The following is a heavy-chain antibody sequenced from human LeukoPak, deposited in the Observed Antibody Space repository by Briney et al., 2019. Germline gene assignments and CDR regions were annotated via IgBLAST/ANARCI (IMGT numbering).Heavy chain of an antibody. CDR2: ISNSSDYI. CDR3: ARVWSMIREYVEY. J-gene: IGHJ4*02. Sequence: PGGSLRLSCAASGFTFSGYTMNWVRQTPGKGLEWVSSISNSSDYIYYADSVKGRFTISRDNSKDSLYLQMSSLRAEDTAVYYCARVWSMIREYVEYWGQGTLVTVSS. D-gene: IGHD3-10*01. CDR1: GFTFSGYT. V-gene: IGHV3-21*01.